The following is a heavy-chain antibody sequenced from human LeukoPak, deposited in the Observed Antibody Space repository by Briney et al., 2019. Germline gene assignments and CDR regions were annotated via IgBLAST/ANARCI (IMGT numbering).Heavy chain of an antibody. J-gene: IGHJ4*02. D-gene: IGHD3-16*01. V-gene: IGHV4-34*01. CDR3: ARGGEFPNY. Sequence: PSETLSLTCAVYGGSFSGYYWSWIRQPPGKGLEWIGEINHSGSTNYNPSLKSRVTISVDTSKNQFSLKLSSVTAADTAVYYCARGGEFPNYWGQGTLVTVSS. CDR2: INHSGST. CDR1: GGSFSGYY.